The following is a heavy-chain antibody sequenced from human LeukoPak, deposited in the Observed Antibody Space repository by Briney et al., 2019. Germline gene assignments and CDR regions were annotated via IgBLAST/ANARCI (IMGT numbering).Heavy chain of an antibody. V-gene: IGHV3-7*01. CDR1: GFTFNYAW. CDR2: IKQDGSEK. J-gene: IGHJ6*02. D-gene: IGHD5-12*01. CDR3: ARGRWSGVVANYYYGMDV. Sequence: GGSLRLSCAASGFTFNYAWMSWVRQAPGKGLEWVANIKQDGSEKYYVDSVKGRFTISRDNAKNSLYLQINSLRAEDTAVYYCARGRWSGVVANYYYGMDVWGQGTTVTVSS.